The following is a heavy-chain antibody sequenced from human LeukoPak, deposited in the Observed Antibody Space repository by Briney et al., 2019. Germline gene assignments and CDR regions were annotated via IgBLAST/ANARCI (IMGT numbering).Heavy chain of an antibody. CDR3: ARARVRSVLPDY. CDR2: INHSGST. CDR1: GGSFSGYY. V-gene: IGHV4-34*01. D-gene: IGHD2-15*01. J-gene: IGHJ4*02. Sequence: SETLSLTCAVYGGSFSGYYWSWIRQPPGKGLEWIGEINHSGSTNYNPSLKSRVTISVDTSKNQFSLKLSSVTAAGTAVYYCARARVRSVLPDYWGQGTLVTVSS.